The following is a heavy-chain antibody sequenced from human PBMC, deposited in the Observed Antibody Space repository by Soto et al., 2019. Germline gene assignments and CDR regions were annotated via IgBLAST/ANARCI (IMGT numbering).Heavy chain of an antibody. D-gene: IGHD2-2*02. V-gene: IGHV4-30-2*01. CDR2: IYHSGST. Sequence: PSETLSLTCAVSGGSISSGGYSWSWIRQPPGKGLEWIGYIYHSGSTYYNPSLKSRVTISVDRSKNQFSLKLSSVTAADTAVYYCARGGAGPHCSSTSCYTFDYYYGMDVWGQGTTVTVSS. J-gene: IGHJ6*02. CDR1: GGSISSGGYS. CDR3: ARGGAGPHCSSTSCYTFDYYYGMDV.